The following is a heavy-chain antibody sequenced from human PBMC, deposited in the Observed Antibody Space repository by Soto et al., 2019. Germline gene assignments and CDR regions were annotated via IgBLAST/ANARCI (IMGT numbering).Heavy chain of an antibody. CDR3: ARERSQSSSPYFDY. V-gene: IGHV3-30-3*01. CDR1: GFTFSNYA. CDR2: ISYDGSNK. J-gene: IGHJ4*02. Sequence: QVQLVESGGGVVQPGRSLRLSCAASGFTFSNYAMHWVRQAPGKGLEWVAVISYDGSNKYYADSVKGRFTISRDNSKNTGYLQMNSLRAEDTAVYYCARERSQSSSPYFDYWGQGTLVTVSS. D-gene: IGHD3-16*02.